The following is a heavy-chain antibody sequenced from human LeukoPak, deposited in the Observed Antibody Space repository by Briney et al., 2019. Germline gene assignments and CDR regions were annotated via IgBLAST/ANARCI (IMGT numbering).Heavy chain of an antibody. V-gene: IGHV4-31*03. Sequence: SETLSLTCTVSGDSISSGFFYWNWIRQHPGKGLEWIGHISSSAKTNHNPSLKSRVTISLDTSKNQFSLKLRSVTAADTAVYYCARKEYFDSWGQGALVTVSS. CDR1: GDSISSGFFY. J-gene: IGHJ4*02. CDR2: ISSSAKT. CDR3: ARKEYFDS.